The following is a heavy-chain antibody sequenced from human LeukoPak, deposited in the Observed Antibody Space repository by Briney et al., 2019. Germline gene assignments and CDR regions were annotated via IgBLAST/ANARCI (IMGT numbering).Heavy chain of an antibody. CDR3: ARAVATINRWYYYMDV. CDR2: VYYSGST. Sequence: PSERLSLTYTVSGGSISSSSYYWGWIRQPPGKGLEWIGSVYYSGSTYYNPSLKSRVTISVDTSKNQFSLKLSSVTAADTAVYYCARAVATINRWYYYMDVWGKGTTVTVSS. CDR1: GGSISSSSYY. V-gene: IGHV4-39*07. D-gene: IGHD5-12*01. J-gene: IGHJ6*03.